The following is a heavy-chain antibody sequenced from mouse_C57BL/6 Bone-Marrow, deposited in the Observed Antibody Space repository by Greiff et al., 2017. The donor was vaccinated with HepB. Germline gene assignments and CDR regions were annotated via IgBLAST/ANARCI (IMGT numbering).Heavy chain of an antibody. V-gene: IGHV1-74*01. Sequence: VQLQQPGAELVKPGASVKVSCKASGYTFTSYWMHWVKQRPGQGLEWIGRIHPSDSDTNYNQKFKGKATLTVDKSSSTAYMQLSSLTSEDSAVYYCAIRPFQYYGSSYGYSDVWGTGTTVTVSS. CDR2: IHPSDSDT. CDR1: GYTFTSYW. J-gene: IGHJ1*03. CDR3: AIRPFQYYGSSYGYSDV. D-gene: IGHD1-1*01.